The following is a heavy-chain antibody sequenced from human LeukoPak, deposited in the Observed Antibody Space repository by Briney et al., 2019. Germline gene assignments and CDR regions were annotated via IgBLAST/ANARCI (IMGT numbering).Heavy chain of an antibody. V-gene: IGHV1-8*01. D-gene: IGHD1-26*01. CDR1: GYTFTSYD. CDR3: ARVTGSIDY. Sequence: ASVNVSCKASGYTFTSYDINWGRQATGQGLEWMGWMNPKNGNTGYSQKFQGRVTMTRDTSIRTPCMELGNLRSEDTAVYYCARVTGSIDYWGQGALVTVSS. CDR2: MNPKNGNT. J-gene: IGHJ4*02.